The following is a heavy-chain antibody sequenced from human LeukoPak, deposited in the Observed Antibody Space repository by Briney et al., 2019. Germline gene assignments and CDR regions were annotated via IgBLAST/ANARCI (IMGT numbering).Heavy chain of an antibody. CDR3: ARGVPSIVVVAATPMFWY. J-gene: IGHJ4*02. CDR1: GFTFSSYS. CDR2: ISSSSSYI. Sequence: GGSLRLSCAASGFTFSSYSMNWVRQAPGKGLEWVSSISSSSSYIYYADSVKGRFTISRDNAKNSLYLQMNSLRAEDTAVYYCARGVPSIVVVAATPMFWYWGQGTLVTVSS. D-gene: IGHD2-15*01. V-gene: IGHV3-21*01.